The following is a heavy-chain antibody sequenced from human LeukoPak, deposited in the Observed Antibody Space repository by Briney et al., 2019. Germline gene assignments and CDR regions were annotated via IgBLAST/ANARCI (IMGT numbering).Heavy chain of an antibody. CDR3: AREGRSRYSGSYLDY. CDR1: GGSISSCY. CDR2: IYYSGST. V-gene: IGHV4-59*01. Sequence: KASETLSLTCTVSGGSISSCYWSWIRQPPGKGLEWIGYIYYSGSTNYNPSLKSRVTISVDTSKNQFSLKLSSVTAADTAVYYCAREGRSRYSGSYLDYWGQGTLVTVSS. D-gene: IGHD1-26*01. J-gene: IGHJ4*02.